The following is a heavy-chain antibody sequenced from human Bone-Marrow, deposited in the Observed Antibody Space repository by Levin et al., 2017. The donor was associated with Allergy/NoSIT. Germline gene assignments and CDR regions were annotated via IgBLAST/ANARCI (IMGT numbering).Heavy chain of an antibody. V-gene: IGHV3-7*01. Sequence: GGSLRLSCAASGFTFSSYWMNWVRQAPGKGLEWVANIKGDGSDKHYVDSVKGRFTISRDNAKNSLYLEINSLRAEDTAVYYCAMTNNLDYWGQGTLVTVSS. CDR2: IKGDGSDK. CDR1: GFTFSSYW. CDR3: AMTNNLDY. D-gene: IGHD1/OR15-1a*01. J-gene: IGHJ4*02.